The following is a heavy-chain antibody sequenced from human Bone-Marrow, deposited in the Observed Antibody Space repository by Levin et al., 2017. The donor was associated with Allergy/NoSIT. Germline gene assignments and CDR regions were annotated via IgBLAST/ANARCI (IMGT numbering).Heavy chain of an antibody. Sequence: GGSLRLSCAASGFTFTTSAVYWVRQAPGKGLEWVALISADGSNKHYTDSLKGRFTISRDNSKNTLYLQMDSLRADDTAVYYCGALHGGCDPWGQGTLVTVSS. CDR2: ISADGSNK. V-gene: IGHV3-30*04. J-gene: IGHJ5*02. CDR3: GALHGGCDP. CDR1: GFTFTTSA. D-gene: IGHD2-8*01.